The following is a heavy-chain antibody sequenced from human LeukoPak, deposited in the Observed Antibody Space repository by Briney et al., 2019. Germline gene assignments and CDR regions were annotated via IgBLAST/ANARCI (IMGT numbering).Heavy chain of an antibody. J-gene: IGHJ3*02. Sequence: SQTLSLTCTVSGGSISSGDYYWSWIRQPPGKSLEWIGYIYYSGSTYYNPSLKSRVTISVDTSKNQFSLKLSSVTAADTAVYYCARVLVGASTRVAFDIWGQGAMVTVSS. V-gene: IGHV4-30-4*08. CDR1: GGSISSGDYY. D-gene: IGHD1-26*01. CDR2: IYYSGST. CDR3: ARVLVGASTRVAFDI.